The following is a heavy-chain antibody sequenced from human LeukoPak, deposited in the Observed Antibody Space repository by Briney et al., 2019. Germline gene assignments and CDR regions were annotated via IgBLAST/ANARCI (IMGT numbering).Heavy chain of an antibody. V-gene: IGHV4-39*01. CDR1: GGSISSNNYY. D-gene: IGHD1-14*01. Sequence: KPSETLSLTCTVSGGSISSNNYYWGWIRQPPGKGLEWIGSIYYSGSTYYNPSLKSRVTISVDTSKNQFALKLSSVTAADTAVHYCARDRSSYFDYWGQGTLVTVSS. J-gene: IGHJ4*02. CDR2: IYYSGST. CDR3: ARDRSSYFDY.